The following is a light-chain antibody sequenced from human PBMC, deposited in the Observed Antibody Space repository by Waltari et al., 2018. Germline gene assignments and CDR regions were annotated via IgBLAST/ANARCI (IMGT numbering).Light chain of an antibody. J-gene: IGLJ3*02. Sequence: QTVVTQEPSLTVSPGGAVTLTCASSAGAVTSGNYPNWIQQKPGQVPRSLIHSTTNRHSWTPARFSGSLLGGKAALTLSGVQLEDEAEYYCLLYDGSDQVFGGGTKLTVL. CDR1: AGAVTSGNY. CDR2: STT. V-gene: IGLV7-43*01. CDR3: LLYDGSDQV.